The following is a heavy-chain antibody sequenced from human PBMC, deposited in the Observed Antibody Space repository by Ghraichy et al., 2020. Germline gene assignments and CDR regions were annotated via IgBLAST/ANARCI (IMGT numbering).Heavy chain of an antibody. CDR1: GFTFSDFY. V-gene: IGHV3-11*01. Sequence: LNISCAASGFTFSDFYMSWIRQAPGKGLEWVSYISSSRTTIFYADSVKGRFTVSKDNAKESLFLQMNSLRAEDTAIYYCARGAGRNVFFNYHGMDVWGLGTTVTVSS. D-gene: IGHD3-3*01. CDR2: ISSSRTTI. CDR3: ARGAGRNVFFNYHGMDV. J-gene: IGHJ6*02.